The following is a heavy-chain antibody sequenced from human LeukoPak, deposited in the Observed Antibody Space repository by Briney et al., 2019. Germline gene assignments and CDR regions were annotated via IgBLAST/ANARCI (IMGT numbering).Heavy chain of an antibody. CDR2: IYHSGST. CDR1: GGSISSSNW. CDR3: ARGTFVDLRPGYYFDY. J-gene: IGHJ4*02. Sequence: SETLSLTCAVSGGSISSSNWWSWVRQPPGKGLEWIGEIYHSGSTNYNPSLKSRVTISVDTSKNQFSLKVSSVTAADTAVYYCARGTFVDLRPGYYFDYWGQGTLVTVSS. V-gene: IGHV4-4*02. D-gene: IGHD5-12*01.